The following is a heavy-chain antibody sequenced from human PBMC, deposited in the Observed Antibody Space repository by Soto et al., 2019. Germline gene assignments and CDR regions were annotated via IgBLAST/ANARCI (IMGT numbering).Heavy chain of an antibody. D-gene: IGHD3-3*01. CDR1: GYTFTSYG. CDR2: ISAYNGNT. V-gene: IGHV1-18*01. Sequence: ASVKVSCKASGYTFTSYGISWVRQAPGQGLEWMGWISAYNGNTNYAQKLQGRVTMTTDTSTSTAYMELRSLRSDDTAVYYCARDYDFWSGYSPLFATDHHYYMAVWGKGTTVTVSS. J-gene: IGHJ6*03. CDR3: ARDYDFWSGYSPLFATDHHYYMAV.